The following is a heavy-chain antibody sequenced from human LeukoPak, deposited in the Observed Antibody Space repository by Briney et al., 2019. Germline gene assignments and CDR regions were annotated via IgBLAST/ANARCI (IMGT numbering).Heavy chain of an antibody. CDR3: AKAYDDSYSSSWYPRNWFDP. D-gene: IGHD6-13*01. CDR2: ISGSGGST. CDR1: GFTFSSYA. V-gene: IGHV3-23*01. J-gene: IGHJ5*02. Sequence: GGSLRLSCAASGFTFSSYAMSWVRQAPGKGLEWVSAISGSGGSTYYADSVKGRFTISRDNSKNTLYLQMNSLRAADTAVYYCAKAYDDSYSSSWYPRNWFDPWGQGTLVTVSS.